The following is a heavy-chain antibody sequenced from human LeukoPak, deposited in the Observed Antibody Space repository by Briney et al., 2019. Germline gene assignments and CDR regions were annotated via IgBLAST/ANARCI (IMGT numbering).Heavy chain of an antibody. CDR2: VNPNSGGT. V-gene: IGHV1-2*02. D-gene: IGHD4-17*01. CDR1: GYTFTGYY. CDR3: ARETRAGYGDYSNWFDP. J-gene: IGHJ5*02. Sequence: GASVKVSCKASGYTFTGYYMHWVRQAPGQGLEWMGWVNPNSGGTNYAQKFQGRVTMTRDTSISTAYMELSRLRSDDTAVYYCARETRAGYGDYSNWFDPWGQGTLVTVSS.